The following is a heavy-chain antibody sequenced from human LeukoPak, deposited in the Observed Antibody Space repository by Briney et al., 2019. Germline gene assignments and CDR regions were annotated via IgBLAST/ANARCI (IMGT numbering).Heavy chain of an antibody. CDR2: IYSGGST. V-gene: IGHV3-53*01. CDR3: ARAEKATIFDY. D-gene: IGHD5-24*01. J-gene: IGHJ4*02. Sequence: GGSLRLSCAASGFTVSSNYMSWVRQALAGGLQWVSVIYSGGSTYYADSVKGRFTISRDNSKNTLYLQMNSLKAEDTAVYYCARAEKATIFDYWGQGTLVTVSS. CDR1: GFTVSSNY.